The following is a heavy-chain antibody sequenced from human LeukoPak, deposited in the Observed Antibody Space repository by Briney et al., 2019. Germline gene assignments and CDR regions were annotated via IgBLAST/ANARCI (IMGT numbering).Heavy chain of an antibody. CDR3: ANNFDY. V-gene: IGHV3-33*06. CDR2: VWYDGSNE. CDR1: GFTFSNYG. Sequence: GGSLRLSCAASGFTFSNYGMHWVRQAPGKGLEWVAVVWYDGSNEYYADSVKGRFTISRDNSKNTLYLQMNSLRAEDTAVYYCANNFDYWGQGTLVTVSS. J-gene: IGHJ4*02.